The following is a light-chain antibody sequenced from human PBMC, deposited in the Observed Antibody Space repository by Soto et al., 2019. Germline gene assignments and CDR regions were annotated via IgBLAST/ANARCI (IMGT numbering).Light chain of an antibody. Sequence: EIVMTQSPAILSVSQGDRATLSCRAGQSVSNNLAWYQQKPGQTPSLVIYGASNRATGVPARFSGSGSGTDLTLTISSLQSEDFEVYYCLQYDDWHRTFGQGTKVDIK. CDR3: LQYDDWHRT. CDR2: GAS. CDR1: QSVSNN. V-gene: IGKV3-15*01. J-gene: IGKJ1*01.